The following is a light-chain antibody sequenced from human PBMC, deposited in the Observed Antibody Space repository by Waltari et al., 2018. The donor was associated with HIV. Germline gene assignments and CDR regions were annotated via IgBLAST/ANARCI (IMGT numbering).Light chain of an antibody. CDR3: SSYTSSSTRV. J-gene: IGLJ1*01. V-gene: IGLV2-14*01. Sequence: QSALTQPASVSGSPGQSITISCTGTSSDVGDYNYVSWYQQHPGKAPNLIIYDVSNRPSGVSNRFSDSKSGNTASLTISGLQTEDEADYYCSSYTSSSTRVFGTGTKVTVL. CDR1: SSDVGDYNY. CDR2: DVS.